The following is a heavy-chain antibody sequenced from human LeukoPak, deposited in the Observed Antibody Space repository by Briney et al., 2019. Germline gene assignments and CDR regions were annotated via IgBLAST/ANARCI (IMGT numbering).Heavy chain of an antibody. CDR2: IYYSGST. D-gene: IGHD3-22*01. CDR3: VRDTGYYDSSGYDAFDI. CDR1: GGTISSYY. J-gene: IGHJ3*02. V-gene: IGHV4-59*01. Sequence: SETLSLTCTVSGGTISSYYWSWIRQPPGKGLEWIGYIYYSGSTNYNPSLKSRVTISVDTSKNQFSLKRSSVTAADTAVCYCVRDTGYYDSSGYDAFDIWGQGTMVTVSS.